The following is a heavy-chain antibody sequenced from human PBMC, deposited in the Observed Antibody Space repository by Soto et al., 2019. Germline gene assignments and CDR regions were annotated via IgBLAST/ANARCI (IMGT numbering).Heavy chain of an antibody. CDR3: ARMDSSSSRLHFDY. Sequence: QLQLQEPGPGLVKPSETLSLTCTVSGGSISSNSYYWGWIRQPPGKGLEWIGPIYYSGSTYYNPSLKSRVTISVDTSKNQFSLKLSSVTAADTAVYYCARMDSSSSRLHFDYWGQGTPVTVSS. V-gene: IGHV4-39*01. J-gene: IGHJ4*02. D-gene: IGHD6-6*01. CDR2: IYYSGST. CDR1: GGSISSNSYY.